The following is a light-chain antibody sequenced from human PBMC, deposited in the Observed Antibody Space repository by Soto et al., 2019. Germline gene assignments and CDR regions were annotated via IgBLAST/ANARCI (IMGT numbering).Light chain of an antibody. CDR3: SSYAGSHNLV. CDR2: EVN. CDR1: SSDVGGYNY. Sequence: QSVLTQPPSASGSPGQSVTISCTGTSSDVGGYNYVSWYQQHPGKAPKLMIYEVNKRPSGVPDRFSGSKSGNTASLTVSGLQAEDEADYYCSSYAGSHNLVFGGGTKLTVL. J-gene: IGLJ2*01. V-gene: IGLV2-8*01.